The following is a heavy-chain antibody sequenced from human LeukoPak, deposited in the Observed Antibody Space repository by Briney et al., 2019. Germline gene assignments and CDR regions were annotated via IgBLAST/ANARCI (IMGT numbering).Heavy chain of an antibody. CDR2: ISSNGGST. CDR3: ARVKTPGIAAYYFDY. J-gene: IGHJ4*02. CDR1: GFTFSSYA. D-gene: IGHD6-13*01. V-gene: IGHV3-64*01. Sequence: PGGSLRLSCAASGFTFSSYAMHWVRQAPGKGLEYVSAISSNGGSTYYANSVKGRFTISRDNSKNTLHLQMGSLRAEDMAVYYCARVKTPGIAAYYFDYWGQGTLVTVSS.